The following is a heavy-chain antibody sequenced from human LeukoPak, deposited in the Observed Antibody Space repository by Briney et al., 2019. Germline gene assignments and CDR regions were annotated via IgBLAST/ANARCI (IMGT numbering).Heavy chain of an antibody. CDR2: IKSKTDGETT. CDR3: TTDYYDYVWGSYRPDY. J-gene: IGHJ4*02. CDR1: GFTFSNAW. V-gene: IGHV3-15*01. D-gene: IGHD3-16*02. Sequence: GGSLRLSCAAAGFTFSNAWMTWVRQATGQGLEWVARIKSKTDGETTDYAAPVKGRFTISRDDSKNTLYLQMNSLKTEDTAVYYCTTDYYDYVWGSYRPDYWGQGTLVTVSS.